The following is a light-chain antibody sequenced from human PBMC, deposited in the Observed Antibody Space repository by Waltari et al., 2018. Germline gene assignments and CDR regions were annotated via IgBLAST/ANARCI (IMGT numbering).Light chain of an antibody. CDR3: ALYMGSGIWV. J-gene: IGLJ3*02. Sequence: QTVVTQEPSLSVSPGGTVTLPCALSSGSLSTTSYATWYQHTPGQAPRTPVYKANARSSGVPDRFSGSILGNTAALTITGAQADDESDYYCALYMGSGIWVFGGGTRLTVL. CDR2: KAN. V-gene: IGLV8-61*01. CDR1: SGSLSTTSY.